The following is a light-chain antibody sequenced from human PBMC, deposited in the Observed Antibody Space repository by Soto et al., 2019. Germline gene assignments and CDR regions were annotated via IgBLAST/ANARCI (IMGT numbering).Light chain of an antibody. CDR2: KAS. CDR1: QTISSW. Sequence: DIQMTQSPSTLSGSVGHSVTITCLASQTISSWLAWYQQKPGKAPKLLIYKASTLKSGVPSRFSGSGSGTEFTLTISSLQPDDFATYYCQHYNSYSEAFGQGTKVDIK. CDR3: QHYNSYSEA. J-gene: IGKJ1*01. V-gene: IGKV1-5*03.